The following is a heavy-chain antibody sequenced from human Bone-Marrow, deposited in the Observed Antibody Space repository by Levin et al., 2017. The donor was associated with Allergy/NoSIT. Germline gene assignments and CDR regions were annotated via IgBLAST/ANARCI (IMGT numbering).Heavy chain of an antibody. CDR1: GFTFSSYG. J-gene: IGHJ4*02. D-gene: IGHD6-19*01. Sequence: PGGSLRLSCAASGFTFSSYGMHWVRQAPGKGLEWVAVISYDGSNKYYADSVKGRFTISRDNSKNTLYLQMNSLRAEDTAVYYCAKLSRIAVADYWGQGTLVTVSS. V-gene: IGHV3-30*18. CDR3: AKLSRIAVADY. CDR2: ISYDGSNK.